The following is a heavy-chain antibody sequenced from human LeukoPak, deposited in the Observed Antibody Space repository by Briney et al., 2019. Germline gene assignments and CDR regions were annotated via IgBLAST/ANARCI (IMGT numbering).Heavy chain of an antibody. D-gene: IGHD3-9*01. Sequence: SQTLSLTCTVSGGSISSGYNYWSWIRQPAGKGLEWIGYIYHTGDTYNNPSLKSRVTISLDRSKNQFSLKLTSLTAADTAVYYCARGPHITIFSNDYYSYGMDVWGQGTTVTVSS. V-gene: IGHV4-30-2*01. CDR3: ARGPHITIFSNDYYSYGMDV. CDR1: GGSISSGYNY. CDR2: IYHTGDT. J-gene: IGHJ6*02.